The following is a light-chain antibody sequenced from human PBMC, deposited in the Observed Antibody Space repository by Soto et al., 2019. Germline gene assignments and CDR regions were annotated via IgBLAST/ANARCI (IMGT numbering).Light chain of an antibody. CDR1: QDVRPN. J-gene: IGKJ1*01. Sequence: PGASATLSCTASQDVRPNVAWDQQKPGQPPRLSIHRASSGATGVPAKFIARGSGTDFTLTIRILRSEDFAVYFCECYSDWTPGTFGQGTKVDIK. CDR2: RAS. V-gene: IGKV3-15*01. CDR3: ECYSDWTPGT.